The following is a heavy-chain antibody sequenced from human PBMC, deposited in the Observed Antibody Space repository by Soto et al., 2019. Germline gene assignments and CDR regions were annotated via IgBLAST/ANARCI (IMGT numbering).Heavy chain of an antibody. CDR2: ISSNGGNT. Sequence: GGSLRLSCAASGFTFSSYAMHWVRQAPGKGLEYVSAISSNGGNTYYANSVKGRFTISRDNSKNTLYLQMGSLRAEDMAVYYCARELQQWLGERCLDVWGKGTTVTVSS. V-gene: IGHV3-64*01. D-gene: IGHD6-19*01. CDR3: ARELQQWLGERCLDV. J-gene: IGHJ6*04. CDR1: GFTFSSYA.